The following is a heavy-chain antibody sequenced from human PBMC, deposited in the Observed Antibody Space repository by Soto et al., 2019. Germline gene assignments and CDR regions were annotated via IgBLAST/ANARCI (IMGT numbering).Heavy chain of an antibody. J-gene: IGHJ6*03. V-gene: IGHV4-39*01. CDR1: GGSISSSSYY. CDR2: IYYSGST. Sequence: PSETLSLTCTVSGGSISSSSYYWGWIRQPPGKGLEWIGSIYYSGSTYYNPSLKSRVTISVDTSKNQFSLKLSSVTAADTAVYYCASINYYYYYMDVWGKGTTVTVSS. CDR3: ASINYYYYYMDV.